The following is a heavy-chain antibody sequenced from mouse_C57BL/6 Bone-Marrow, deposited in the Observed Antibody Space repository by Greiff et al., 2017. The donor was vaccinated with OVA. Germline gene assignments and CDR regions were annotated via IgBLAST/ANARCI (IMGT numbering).Heavy chain of an antibody. CDR1: GYTFTSYW. CDR2: IHPNSGST. V-gene: IGHV1-64*01. Sequence: VQLQQPGAELVKPGASVKLSCKASGYTFTSYWMHWVKQRPGQGLEWIGMIHPNSGSTNYNEKFKSKATLTVAKSSSPAYLQLSSLTSEDAAVYYCANLRAMDYWGQGTSVTVSS. D-gene: IGHD1-1*01. CDR3: ANLRAMDY. J-gene: IGHJ4*01.